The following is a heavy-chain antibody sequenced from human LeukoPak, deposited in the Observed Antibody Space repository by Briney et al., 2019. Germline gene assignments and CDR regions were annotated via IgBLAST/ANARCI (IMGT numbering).Heavy chain of an antibody. Sequence: GASVKVSCKASGYTFTSYGISWVRQAPGQGLEWMGIINPSGGSTSYAQKFQGRLTMTRDTSTSTVYMELSSLRSEDTAVYYCARATVPADDAGSGDWGQGTLVTVSS. CDR3: ARATVPADDAGSGD. J-gene: IGHJ4*02. CDR2: INPSGGST. CDR1: GYTFTSYG. V-gene: IGHV1-46*01. D-gene: IGHD2-2*01.